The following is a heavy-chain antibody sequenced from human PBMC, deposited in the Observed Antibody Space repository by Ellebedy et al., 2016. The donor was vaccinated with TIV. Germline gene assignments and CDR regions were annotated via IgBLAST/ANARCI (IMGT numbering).Heavy chain of an antibody. CDR2: ITSSGVTT. V-gene: IGHV3-11*01. CDR3: ARFYDHSSGYFDY. J-gene: IGHJ4*02. Sequence: GGSLRLSXVASGFTFSDYYMSWIRQAPGKWLEWISYITSSGVTTYYADSVKGRFTISRDNAKNSVDLQMHSLRVEDTAAYYFARFYDHSSGYFDYWGQGTLVTVSS. D-gene: IGHD3-22*01. CDR1: GFTFSDYY.